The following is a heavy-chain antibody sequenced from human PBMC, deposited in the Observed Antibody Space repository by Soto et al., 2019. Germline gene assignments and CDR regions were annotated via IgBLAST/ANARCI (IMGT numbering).Heavy chain of an antibody. D-gene: IGHD3-22*01. V-gene: IGHV1-3*01. CDR3: ARDAGDISGYYFDY. CDR1: GYTFTSYD. CDR2: INAGNGNT. J-gene: IGHJ4*02. Sequence: ASVKVSCKASGYTFTSYDMHWVSQAPGQRLEWMGWINAGNGNTKYSQKFQGRVTITRDKSTSTAYMELSSLRSEDTAVYYCARDAGDISGYYFDYWGQGTLVTVSS.